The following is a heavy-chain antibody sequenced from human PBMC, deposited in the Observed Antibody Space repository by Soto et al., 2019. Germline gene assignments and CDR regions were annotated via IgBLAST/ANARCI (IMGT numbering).Heavy chain of an antibody. Sequence: GGSLRLSCAASGFTFSSYWMHWVRQAPGKGLVWVSRINSDGSSTSYADSVKGRFTISRDNAKNTLYLQMHSLRAEDTAVYYCARDLTYYYGSGSYSNWFDPWGQGTLVTVSS. J-gene: IGHJ5*02. CDR2: INSDGSST. D-gene: IGHD3-10*01. CDR3: ARDLTYYYGSGSYSNWFDP. V-gene: IGHV3-74*01. CDR1: GFTFSSYW.